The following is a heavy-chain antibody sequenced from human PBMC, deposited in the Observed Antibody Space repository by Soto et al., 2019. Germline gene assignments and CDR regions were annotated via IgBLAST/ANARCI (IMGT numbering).Heavy chain of an antibody. CDR3: ARHYSAYSSSDWFDP. CDR2: IFYSGST. D-gene: IGHD6-6*01. V-gene: IGHV4-59*08. J-gene: IGHJ5*02. Sequence: QVQLQESGPGLVKPSETLSLTCTVSGGSISSYYWTWIRQPPGKGLEWIGYIFYSGSTNYNPSLMSRVTISVDTSKNLFSLKLSSVTAADTAVYYCARHYSAYSSSDWFDPWGHGTLVTVSS. CDR1: GGSISSYY.